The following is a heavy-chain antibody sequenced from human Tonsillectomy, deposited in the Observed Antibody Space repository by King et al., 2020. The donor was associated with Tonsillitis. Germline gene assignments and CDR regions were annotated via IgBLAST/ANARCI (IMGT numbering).Heavy chain of an antibody. CDR3: ARVSGFDSGSRSFDY. V-gene: IGHV4-59*02. J-gene: IGHJ4*02. CDR2: MFHTGSS. Sequence: QLQESGPGLVKPSETLSLTCTVSGGSVNSYHWSWIRQSPGKGLEWIGHMFHTGSSDYNPSLKSRVTISVDTSKNQFSLRVGSVTAEDTAVYYCARVSGFDSGSRSFDYWGQGTLVIVSS. D-gene: IGHD3-10*01. CDR1: GGSVNSYH.